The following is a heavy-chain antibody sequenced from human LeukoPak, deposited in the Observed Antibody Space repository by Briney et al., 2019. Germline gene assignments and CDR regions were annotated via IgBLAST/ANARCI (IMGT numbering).Heavy chain of an antibody. Sequence: PGGSLRLSCAASGFTFSSYAMHWVRQAPGKGLEWVAVISYDGSNKYYADSVKGRFTISRDNSKNTLYLQMNSLRAEDTAVYYCARDRDLTGGDCYSFDYWGQGTLVTVSS. CDR3: ARDRDLTGGDCYSFDY. CDR2: ISYDGSNK. V-gene: IGHV3-30-3*01. CDR1: GFTFSSYA. J-gene: IGHJ4*02. D-gene: IGHD2-21*02.